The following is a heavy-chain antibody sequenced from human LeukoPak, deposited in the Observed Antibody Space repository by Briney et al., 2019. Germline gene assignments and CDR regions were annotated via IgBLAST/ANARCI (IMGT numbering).Heavy chain of an antibody. Sequence: PSEPLSLTCTVSGSPTSTSSTHWGWVRQPPGKGLEWIGSIYYSGITYYSPSLKSRVTISVDTSKNQFSLWLASVTAADTAVYYCVTALTRDSSGWYVIDYWGQGTLVTVSS. D-gene: IGHD6-19*01. CDR3: VTALTRDSSGWYVIDY. V-gene: IGHV4-39*01. CDR1: GSPTSTSSTH. CDR2: IYYSGIT. J-gene: IGHJ4*02.